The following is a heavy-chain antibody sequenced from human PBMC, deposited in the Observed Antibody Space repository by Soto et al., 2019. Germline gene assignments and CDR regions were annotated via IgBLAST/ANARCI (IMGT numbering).Heavy chain of an antibody. CDR3: ARKNYYADSGFYDY. J-gene: IGHJ4*02. CDR2: ISPTSEYI. Sequence: GGSLRLSCAASGLSFSRHSMNWVRQAPGKGQEWVSSISPTSEYIYHAVSVKGRFTISRDNAKNSLYLQMDSLRADDTAVYYCARKNYYADSGFYDYWGQGA. CDR1: GLSFSRHS. V-gene: IGHV3-21*01. D-gene: IGHD3-22*01.